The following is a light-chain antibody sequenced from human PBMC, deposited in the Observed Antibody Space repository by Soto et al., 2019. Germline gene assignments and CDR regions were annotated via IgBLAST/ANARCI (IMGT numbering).Light chain of an antibody. V-gene: IGKV3-20*01. Sequence: EIVMTQAPGTLSVSPGERATLSCRASQSVSSNLAWYQHKPGQAPRLLIHAASTRATGFPARFSGSGSGTDFTLTISRLEPEDFAVYYCQQYGSSGTFGQGTEVDIK. J-gene: IGKJ1*01. CDR1: QSVSSN. CDR2: AAS. CDR3: QQYGSSGT.